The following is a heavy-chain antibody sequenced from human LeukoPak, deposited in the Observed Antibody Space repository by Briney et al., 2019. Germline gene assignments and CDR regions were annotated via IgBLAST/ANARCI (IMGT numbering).Heavy chain of an antibody. D-gene: IGHD6-13*01. CDR2: MYYSGTT. V-gene: IGHV4-39*01. CDR1: GDSISSISYY. J-gene: IGHJ5*02. Sequence: SETLSLTCTVSGDSISSISYYWGWIRQPPGKGLEWIGSMYYSGTTHYNPSLKSRVSISVDTSKNQFSLKLTSVTAADTAAYFCATSNSWHLFSHTWFDAWGQGLLVTVSS. CDR3: ATSNSWHLFSHTWFDA.